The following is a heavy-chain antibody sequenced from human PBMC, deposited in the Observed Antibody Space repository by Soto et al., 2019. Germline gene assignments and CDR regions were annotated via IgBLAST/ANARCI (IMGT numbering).Heavy chain of an antibody. CDR2: TYYTGST. CDR3: ATDSAGRGPFDP. CDR1: GGSFGTNY. D-gene: IGHD3-10*01. J-gene: IGHJ5*02. Sequence: QVQLQESGPRLVRPSGTLSLTCTISGGSFGTNYWSWIRQAPGKGLEWIGYTYYTGSTKYNPSLKSRATISVDTLNNQFSLTLNSAAAADTAVYYCATDSAGRGPFDPWGQGILVTVSS. V-gene: IGHV4-59*13.